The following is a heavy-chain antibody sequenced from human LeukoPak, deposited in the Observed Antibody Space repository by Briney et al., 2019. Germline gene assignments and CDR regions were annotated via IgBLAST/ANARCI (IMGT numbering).Heavy chain of an antibody. CDR1: GFTFSTYA. J-gene: IGHJ5*02. CDR3: ARDLTYYDFWSGYYTGNWFDP. Sequence: PGKSLRLSCAASGFTFSTYAMHWVRQAPGKGLEWVAVISYDGSNQYYADSVKGRFTISRDNSKNTLYLQMNSLRAEDTAVYYCARDLTYYDFWSGYYTGNWFDPWGQGTLVTVSS. D-gene: IGHD3-3*01. V-gene: IGHV3-30*04. CDR2: ISYDGSNQ.